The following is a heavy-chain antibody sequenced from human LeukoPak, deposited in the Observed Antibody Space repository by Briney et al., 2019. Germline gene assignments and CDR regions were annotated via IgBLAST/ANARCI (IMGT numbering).Heavy chain of an antibody. V-gene: IGHV3-30*04. J-gene: IGHJ4*02. CDR3: ARDVGSHFDY. CDR1: GFTFSSYA. Sequence: PGRSLRLSCAASGFTFSSYAMHWVRQAPGKGLEWVAVICYDGSNKYYADSVKGRFTISRDNSKNTLYLQMNSLRAEDTAVYYCARDVGSHFDYWGQGTLVTVSS. CDR2: ICYDGSNK. D-gene: IGHD3-10*01.